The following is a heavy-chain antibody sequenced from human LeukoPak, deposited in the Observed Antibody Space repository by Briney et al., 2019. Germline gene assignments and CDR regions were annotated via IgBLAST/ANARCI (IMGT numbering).Heavy chain of an antibody. CDR3: ARTSDCSSTSCYATHDY. CDR2: ISSSSSYI. CDR1: GFTFSSYS. D-gene: IGHD2-2*01. J-gene: IGHJ4*02. V-gene: IGHV3-21*01. Sequence: GGSLRLSCAASGFTFSSYSMNWVRQAPGKGLEWVSSISSSSSYIYYADSVKGRFTISRDNAKNSLYLQMNSLRAEDTAVYYCARTSDCSSTSCYATHDYWGQGTLVTVSS.